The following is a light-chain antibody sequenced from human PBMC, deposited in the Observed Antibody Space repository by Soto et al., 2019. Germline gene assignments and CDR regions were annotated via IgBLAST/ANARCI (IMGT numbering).Light chain of an antibody. CDR3: AAWDDSLNGVV. V-gene: IGLV1-44*01. Sequence: QSVLTQPPSASGTPGQRVTITCSGSSSNIGSNNVNWYQQLPGTDPTLLIYSNNQRPSGVTDRFSGSKSGTSASLAISGLQSEDEADDYCAAWDDSLNGVVFGGGTKLTVL. J-gene: IGLJ2*01. CDR1: SSNIGSNN. CDR2: SNN.